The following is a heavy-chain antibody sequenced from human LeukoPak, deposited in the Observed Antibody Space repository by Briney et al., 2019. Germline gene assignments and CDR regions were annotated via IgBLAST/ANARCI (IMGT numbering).Heavy chain of an antibody. CDR1: GGSISSSNW. CDR3: ARATSPNGGVDP. Sequence: PSGTLSLTCAVSGGSISSSNWWSWVRQPPGKGLEWIGEIYHSGSTNYNPSLKSRVTISVDESKNQFSLKLSSVTAADTAVYYCARATSPNGGVDPWGQGTLVTVSS. J-gene: IGHJ5*02. V-gene: IGHV4-4*02. CDR2: IYHSGST. D-gene: IGHD2-8*01.